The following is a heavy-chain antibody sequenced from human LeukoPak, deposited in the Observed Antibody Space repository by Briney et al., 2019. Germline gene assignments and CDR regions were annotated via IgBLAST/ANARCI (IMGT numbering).Heavy chain of an antibody. V-gene: IGHV7-4-1*01. CDR3: VTNFDSSGYFGY. D-gene: IGHD3-22*01. Sequence: GASVKVSCKASGYTFTSYGISWVRQAPGQGLEWMGWVNTNTGNPTYAQGFTGRFVFSSDTSVSTAYLQIGSLKAEDTAVYYCVTNFDSSGYFGYWGQGTLVTVSS. CDR1: GYTFTSYG. CDR2: VNTNTGNP. J-gene: IGHJ4*02.